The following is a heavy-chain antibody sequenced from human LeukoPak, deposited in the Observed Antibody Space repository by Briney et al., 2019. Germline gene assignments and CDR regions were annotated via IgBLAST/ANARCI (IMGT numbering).Heavy chain of an antibody. J-gene: IGHJ4*02. CDR2: MNPNSGTT. V-gene: IGHV1-8*01. CDR3: ARGYYYDSSGYRPGFDY. D-gene: IGHD3-22*01. Sequence: EASVKVSCKASGYTFTSYDINWVRQATGQGLEWMGWMNPNSGTTGYAQKFQGRVTMTRNTSISTAYMELSSMRSEDTAVYYCARGYYYDSSGYRPGFDYWGQGTLVTVSS. CDR1: GYTFTSYD.